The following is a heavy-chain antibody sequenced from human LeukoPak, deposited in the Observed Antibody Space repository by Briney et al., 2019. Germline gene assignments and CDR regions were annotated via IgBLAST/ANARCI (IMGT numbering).Heavy chain of an antibody. D-gene: IGHD3-3*01. J-gene: IGHJ5*02. Sequence: ATVTVSCKASGYTFTGYYMHWVRQAPGQGLEWMGWINPNSGGANYAQKFQGRVTITRDTSISTAYMELSRLRYDDMAVYYCARDYYDGAATNWFDPWGQGTLVTVSS. V-gene: IGHV1-2*02. CDR3: ARDYYDGAATNWFDP. CDR2: INPNSGGA. CDR1: GYTFTGYY.